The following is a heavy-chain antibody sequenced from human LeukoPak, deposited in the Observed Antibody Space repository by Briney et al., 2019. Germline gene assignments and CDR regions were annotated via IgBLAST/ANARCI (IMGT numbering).Heavy chain of an antibody. D-gene: IGHD5-24*01. Sequence: SETLSLTCTVSGGSIGSSSYYWGWIRQPPGKGLEWIGSIYYSGSTYYNPSLKSRVTISVDTSKNQFSLKLSSVTAADTAVYYCAPRRGDGYNSGYFDYWGQGTLVTVSS. J-gene: IGHJ4*02. CDR3: APRRGDGYNSGYFDY. CDR1: GGSIGSSSYY. V-gene: IGHV4-39*07. CDR2: IYYSGST.